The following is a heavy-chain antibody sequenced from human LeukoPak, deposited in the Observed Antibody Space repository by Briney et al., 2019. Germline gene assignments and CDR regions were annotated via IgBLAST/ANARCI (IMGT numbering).Heavy chain of an antibody. CDR1: GFTFSSYA. V-gene: IGHV3-30-3*01. Sequence: GGSLRLSCAASGFTFSSYAMHWVRQAPGKGLEWVAVISYDGSNKYYADSVKGRFTISRDNSKNTLYLQMNSLRAEDTAVYYCARDQVGAMDYWGQGTLVTVSS. CDR3: ARDQVGAMDY. D-gene: IGHD1-26*01. J-gene: IGHJ4*02. CDR2: ISYDGSNK.